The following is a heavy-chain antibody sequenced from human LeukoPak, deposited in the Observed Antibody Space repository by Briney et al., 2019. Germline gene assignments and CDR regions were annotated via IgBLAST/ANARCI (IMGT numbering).Heavy chain of an antibody. D-gene: IGHD2-2*01. CDR3: ARVDSTLTFYYYFYMDV. CDR1: GFTVSNSY. J-gene: IGHJ6*03. Sequence: PGGSLRLSCAASGFTVSNSYMSWVRQAPGKGLEWVSLIYSGGNTYYADSVKGRFTISRDNAKNSLYLQMSSLRAEDTAVYYCARVDSTLTFYYYFYMDVWGKGTTVAVSS. CDR2: IYSGGNT. V-gene: IGHV3-66*01.